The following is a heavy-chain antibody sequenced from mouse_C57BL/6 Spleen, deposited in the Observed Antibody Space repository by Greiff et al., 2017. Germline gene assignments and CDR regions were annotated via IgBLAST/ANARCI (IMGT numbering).Heavy chain of an antibody. J-gene: IGHJ2*01. CDR1: GYTFTSYW. V-gene: IGHV1-69*01. CDR2: IDPSDSYT. Sequence: QVQLQQPGAELVMPGASVKLSCKASGYTFTSYWMHWVKQRPGQGLEWIGEIDPSDSYTNYNQKFKGKSTLTVDKSSSTAYMQLSSLTSEDSAVYYCEKSSPMGIYDGYSFGYWGHGTTLTVSS. CDR3: EKSSPMGIYDGYSFGY. D-gene: IGHD2-3*01.